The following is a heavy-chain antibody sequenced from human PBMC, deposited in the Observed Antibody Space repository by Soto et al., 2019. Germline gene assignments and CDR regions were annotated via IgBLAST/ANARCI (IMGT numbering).Heavy chain of an antibody. CDR2: ISSSSSTI. V-gene: IGHV3-48*02. J-gene: IGHJ5*02. Sequence: EVQLVESGGGLVQPGGSLRLSCEASGFTLSSYSMNWVRQAPGKGLEWVSYISSSSSTIYYADSVKGRFTISRDNAKNSLYREMSSLRDEDIAVYYCAREVVVVAAEGGWFDPWGQGTLVTVSS. CDR1: GFTLSSYS. CDR3: AREVVVVAAEGGWFDP. D-gene: IGHD2-15*01.